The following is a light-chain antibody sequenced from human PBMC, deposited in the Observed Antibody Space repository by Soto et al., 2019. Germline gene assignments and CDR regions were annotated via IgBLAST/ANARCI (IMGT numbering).Light chain of an antibody. Sequence: IQLTQSPSTLSASLGERATLSCRASQSISSWLAWYQQKPGKAPKLLIYNASTLKSGVPSRFSGSGSGTEFTLTSSSLKPDDFATYYCQHYNRYSEAFGQGTKGDIK. CDR2: NAS. CDR3: QHYNRYSEA. CDR1: QSISSW. V-gene: IGKV1-5*03. J-gene: IGKJ1*01.